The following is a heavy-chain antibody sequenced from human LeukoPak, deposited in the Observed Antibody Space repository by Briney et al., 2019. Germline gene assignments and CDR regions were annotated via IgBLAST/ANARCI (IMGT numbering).Heavy chain of an antibody. Sequence: SETLSLTCAVYGGSFSGYYWSWLRQPPGKGLEWIGEINHSGSTNYNPSLTSRVTISVDTSKNQFSLKLSSVTAADTAVYYCARGEKRITIFGVVINPHPQFDYWGQGTLVTVSS. V-gene: IGHV4-34*01. CDR2: INHSGST. CDR1: GGSFSGYY. D-gene: IGHD3-3*01. CDR3: ARGEKRITIFGVVINPHPQFDY. J-gene: IGHJ4*02.